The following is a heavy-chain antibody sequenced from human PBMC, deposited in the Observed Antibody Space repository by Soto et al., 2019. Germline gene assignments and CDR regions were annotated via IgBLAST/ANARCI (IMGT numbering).Heavy chain of an antibody. Sequence: QVQLQQSGPGLVKPSQTLSLTCTVSGGSISGDYYHWTWIRQSPGKGLEWIGYIHFCGSVLYNPSFKSRPTITVDTSKNQLSLQLRSVTAADTAGYFWAIEDDGGYRDYYGLDVWGQGTTVTVSS. CDR2: IHFCGSV. D-gene: IGHD5-18*01. CDR3: AIEDDGGYRDYYGLDV. J-gene: IGHJ6*02. CDR1: GGSISGDYYH. V-gene: IGHV4-30-4*08.